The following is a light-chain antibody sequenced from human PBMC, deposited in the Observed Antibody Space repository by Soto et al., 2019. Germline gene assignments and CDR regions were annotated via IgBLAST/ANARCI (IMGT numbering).Light chain of an antibody. Sequence: EIVLTQSPGTLSLSPGERATLSCRASQSISSSYLAWYQQKPGQAPRLLIYGASSRSTGIPDRFSGSGSGTDFTLTINSLEPEAFAVYKCQVYAGSPPGFTFGPGTKVDVK. CDR3: QVYAGSPPGFT. V-gene: IGKV3-20*01. CDR2: GAS. CDR1: QSISSSY. J-gene: IGKJ3*01.